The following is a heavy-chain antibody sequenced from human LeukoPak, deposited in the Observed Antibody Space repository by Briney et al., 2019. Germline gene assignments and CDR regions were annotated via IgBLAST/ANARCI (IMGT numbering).Heavy chain of an antibody. D-gene: IGHD3-10*01. V-gene: IGHV1-69*04. J-gene: IGHJ4*02. CDR3: ARSRELWFGELFYDY. CDR1: GGTFRSYA. Sequence: SVKVSCKASGGTFRSYAISWVRQAPGQGLEWMGRIIPILDIANYAQKFQGRVTITADKSTSTAYMELSSLRSEDTAVYYCARSRELWFGELFYDYWGQGTLVTVSS. CDR2: IIPILDIA.